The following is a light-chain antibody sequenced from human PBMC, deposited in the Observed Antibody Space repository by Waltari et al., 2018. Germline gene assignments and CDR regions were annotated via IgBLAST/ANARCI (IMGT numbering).Light chain of an antibody. CDR2: DVY. J-gene: IGLJ1*01. CDR1: IAHIGGYTY. CDR3: FSYAGSYTLGV. V-gene: IGLV2-11*02. Sequence: QSALPQPRSVSGSPGHSVTLPCNGTIAHIGGYTYFHWLPQHPGQAPKLIIYDVYKRPSGVPDRFSGSKSGTTASLTISGLQADDEANYYCFSYAGSYTLGVFGVGTKVAVL.